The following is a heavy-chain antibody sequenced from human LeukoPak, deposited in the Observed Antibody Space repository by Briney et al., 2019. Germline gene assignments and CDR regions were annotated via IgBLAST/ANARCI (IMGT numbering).Heavy chain of an antibody. D-gene: IGHD3-10*01. CDR3: ARDVEYGSGYMDV. CDR2: IYSGGST. CDR1: GFTFSSYS. Sequence: GGSLRLSCAASGFTFSSYSIDWVRQAPGKGLEWVSVIYSGGSTYYADSVKGRFTISRDNSKNTLYLQMNSLRAEDTAVYYCARDVEYGSGYMDVWGKGTTVTVSS. J-gene: IGHJ6*03. V-gene: IGHV3-53*01.